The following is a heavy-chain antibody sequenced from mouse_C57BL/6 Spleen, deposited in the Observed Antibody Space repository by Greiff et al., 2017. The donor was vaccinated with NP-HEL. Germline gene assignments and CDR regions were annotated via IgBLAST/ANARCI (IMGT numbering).Heavy chain of an antibody. CDR2: IDPSDSYT. CDR3: AREGKLRGYFDY. V-gene: IGHV1-69*01. CDR1: GYTFTSYW. Sequence: QVQLKQPGAELVMPGASVKLSCKASGYTFTSYWMHWVKQRPGQGLEWIGEIDPSDSYTNYNQKFKGKSTLTVDKSSSTAYMQLSSLTSEDSAVYYCAREGKLRGYFDYWGQGTTLTVSS. D-gene: IGHD1-1*01. J-gene: IGHJ2*01.